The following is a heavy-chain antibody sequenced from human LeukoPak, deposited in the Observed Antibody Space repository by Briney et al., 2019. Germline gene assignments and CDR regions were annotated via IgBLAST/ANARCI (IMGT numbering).Heavy chain of an antibody. J-gene: IGHJ4*02. V-gene: IGHV1-69*05. CDR2: IIPIFGTA. CDR3: ARDAYYDSSGYYLLFDY. CDR1: GGTFSNYA. Sequence: ASVKVSCKASGGTFSNYAISWVRQAPGQGLEWMGRIIPIFGTANYAQKFQGRVTITTDESTSTAYMELSSLRSEDTAVYYCARDAYYDSSGYYLLFDYWGQGTLVTVSS. D-gene: IGHD3-22*01.